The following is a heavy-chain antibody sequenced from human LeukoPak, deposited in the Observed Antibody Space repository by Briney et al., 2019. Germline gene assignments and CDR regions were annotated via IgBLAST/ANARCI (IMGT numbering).Heavy chain of an antibody. Sequence: GGSLRLSCAASGFTFSSYAMHWVRQAPGKGLEWVAVMSYDGSNKYYADSVKGRFTISRDNSKNTLYLQMNSLRAEDTAVYYCARGLGYYDSSGFFVYWGQGTLVTVSS. CDR1: GFTFSSYA. V-gene: IGHV3-30-3*01. CDR2: MSYDGSNK. D-gene: IGHD3-22*01. J-gene: IGHJ4*02. CDR3: ARGLGYYDSSGFFVY.